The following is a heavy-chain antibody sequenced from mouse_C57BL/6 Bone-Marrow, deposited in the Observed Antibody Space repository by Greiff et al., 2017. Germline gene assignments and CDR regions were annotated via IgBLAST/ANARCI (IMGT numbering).Heavy chain of an antibody. J-gene: IGHJ1*03. V-gene: IGHV1-81*01. CDR2: IYPRSGNT. Sequence: VQLQQSGAELARPGASVKLSCKASGYTFTSYGISWVKQRTGQGLEWIGEIYPRSGNTYYNEKFKGKATLPADKSSSTAYMELRSLTSEDSAVYFCARLGIYYYGRGYCYFDVWGTGTTVTVSS. CDR1: GYTFTSYG. D-gene: IGHD1-1*01. CDR3: ARLGIYYYGRGYCYFDV.